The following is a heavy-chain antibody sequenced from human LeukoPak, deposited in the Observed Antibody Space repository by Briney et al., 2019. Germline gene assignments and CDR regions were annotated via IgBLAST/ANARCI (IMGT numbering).Heavy chain of an antibody. CDR2: ISSSSSYI. Sequence: GGSLRLSCGASGFTFNSYSMNWVRQAPGKGLEWVSFISSSSSYIYYADSVKGRFTISRDIAKNSLYLQTNSLRPEDTAMYYCARDRYCANGLCYPPYFDYWGQGTLVTVSS. V-gene: IGHV3-21*01. CDR1: GFTFNSYS. CDR3: ARDRYCANGLCYPPYFDY. D-gene: IGHD2-8*01. J-gene: IGHJ4*02.